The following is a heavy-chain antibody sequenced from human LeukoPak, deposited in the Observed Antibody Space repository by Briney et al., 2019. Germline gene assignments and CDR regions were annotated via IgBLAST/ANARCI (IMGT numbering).Heavy chain of an antibody. CDR3: ARDNGDAKFSSYYGMDV. V-gene: IGHV3-21*01. J-gene: IGHJ6*02. Sequence: GGSLRLSCAASGLTFSSYSMNWVRQAPGKGLEWVSSISSSSSYIYYADSVKGRFTISRDNAKNSLYLQMNSLRAEDTAVYYCARDNGDAKFSSYYGMDVWRQGTTVTVSS. D-gene: IGHD4-17*01. CDR1: GLTFSSYS. CDR2: ISSSSSYI.